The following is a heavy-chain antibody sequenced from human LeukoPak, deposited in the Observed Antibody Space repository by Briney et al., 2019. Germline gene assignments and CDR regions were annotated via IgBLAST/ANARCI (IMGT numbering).Heavy chain of an antibody. D-gene: IGHD4-23*01. CDR2: IYSGGST. CDR1: GGSFSGYY. V-gene: IGHV3-66*01. CDR3: ARGSDGGY. Sequence: ETLSLTCAVYGGSFSGYYWSWVRQAPGKGLEWVSVIYSGGSTYYADSVKGRFTISRDNSKNTLYLRMNSLRAEDTAVYYCARGSDGGYWGQGTLVTVSS. J-gene: IGHJ4*02.